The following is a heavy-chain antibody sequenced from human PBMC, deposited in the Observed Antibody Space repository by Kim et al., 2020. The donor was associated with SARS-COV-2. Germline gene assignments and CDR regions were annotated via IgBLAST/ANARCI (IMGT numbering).Heavy chain of an antibody. CDR3: ARGPTYSASYWDGFDI. CDR2: IRSKANSDAT. CDR1: GFTLGGSA. Sequence: GGSLRLSCAASGFTLGGSAMHWVRQASGKGLEWVGRIRSKANSDATTYAASVKGRYTISKDDSKNTANLQMNRLKTEDTAVYYWARGPTYSASYWDGFDIWGQGTMVTVSS. J-gene: IGHJ3*02. V-gene: IGHV3-73*01. D-gene: IGHD1-26*01.